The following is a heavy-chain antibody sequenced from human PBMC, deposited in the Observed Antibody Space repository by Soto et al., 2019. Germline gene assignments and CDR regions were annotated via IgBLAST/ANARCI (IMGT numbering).Heavy chain of an antibody. CDR1: GFSLTSRPMG. D-gene: IGHD1-1*01. CDR3: AHSLSGYNWNGGYFDY. J-gene: IGHJ4*02. CDR2: IYWDDDK. V-gene: IGHV2-5*02. Sequence: QITLKESGPTRVKPTQTLTLTCTFSGFSLTSRPMGVGWIRQPPGKALEWLVFIYWDDDKRYSPSLKSRLTITKATPGNQVVLTLTNMDPVDTATSSCAHSLSGYNWNGGYFDYWGQGALVTVSS.